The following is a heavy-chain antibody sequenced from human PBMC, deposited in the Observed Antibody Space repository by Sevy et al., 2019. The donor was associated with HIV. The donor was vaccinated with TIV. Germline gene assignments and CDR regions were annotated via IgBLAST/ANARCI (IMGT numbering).Heavy chain of an antibody. D-gene: IGHD3-3*01. CDR2: IKSKTDGGTT. Sequence: GGYLRLSCAASGFTFSNAWMSWVRQAPGKGLEWVGRIKSKTDGGTTNYAAPVKGRFTISRDDSKNTLYLQMNSLKTEDTAVYYCTTGVDYDFWSGYQFDYWGQGTLVTVSS. CDR3: TTGVDYDFWSGYQFDY. V-gene: IGHV3-15*01. J-gene: IGHJ4*02. CDR1: GFTFSNAW.